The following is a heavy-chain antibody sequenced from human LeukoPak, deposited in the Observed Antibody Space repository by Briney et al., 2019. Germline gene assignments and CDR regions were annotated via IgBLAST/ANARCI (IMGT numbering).Heavy chain of an antibody. CDR3: ARGPMLRYFDLLDY. D-gene: IGHD3-9*01. V-gene: IGHV3-7*01. Sequence: PGGSLRLSCAASGFTFSNYYMSWVRQAPGKGLEWVANIKVDGSQKHYVDSVKGRFTISRDNAKNSLYLQMNSLRAEDTAVYYCARGPMLRYFDLLDYWGQGTLVTVSS. CDR1: GFTFSNYY. J-gene: IGHJ4*02. CDR2: IKVDGSQK.